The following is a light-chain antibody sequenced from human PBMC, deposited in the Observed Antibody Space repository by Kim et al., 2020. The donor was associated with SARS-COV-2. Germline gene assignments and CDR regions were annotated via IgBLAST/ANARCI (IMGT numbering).Light chain of an antibody. Sequence: QSVLTQPASVSGFPGQSITIPCTGTSSDVGGYNYVSWYQQHPGKAPKVMIYDVSKRPSGISNRFSGSKSGNTASLTISGLQAEDEADYYCSSYTSSSTWVFGGGTQLTVL. CDR2: DVS. CDR1: SSDVGGYNY. J-gene: IGLJ3*02. CDR3: SSYTSSSTWV. V-gene: IGLV2-14*01.